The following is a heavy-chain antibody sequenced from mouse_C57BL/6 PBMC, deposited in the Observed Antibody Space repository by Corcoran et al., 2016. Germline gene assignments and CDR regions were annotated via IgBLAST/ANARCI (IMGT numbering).Heavy chain of an antibody. V-gene: IGHV1-18*01. CDR3: ARYGHRNYEGPFAY. D-gene: IGHD2-1*01. Sequence: EVQLQQSGPELVKPGASVKIPCKASGYTFTDYNMDWVKQSHGKSLEWIGDINPNNGGTIYNQKFKGKATLTVDKSSSTAYMELRSLTSEDTAVYYCARYGHRNYEGPFAYWGQGTLVTVSA. CDR1: GYTFTDYN. CDR2: INPNNGGT. J-gene: IGHJ3*01.